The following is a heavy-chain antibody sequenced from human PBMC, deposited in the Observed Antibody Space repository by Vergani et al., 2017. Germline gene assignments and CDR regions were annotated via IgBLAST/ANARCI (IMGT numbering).Heavy chain of an antibody. CDR2: IYNSGNG. J-gene: IGHJ2*01. CDR1: GGSIISRSYY. D-gene: IGHD3-16*01. CDR3: ASGKYYSDSTSHFRGRYFDV. V-gene: IGHV4-39*01. Sequence: QLQLQESGPGLVKPSETLSLTCTVSGGSIISRSYYWGWIRQPPGKGLEWIGSIYNSGNGDSSSSLKSRVTISADTSKNQFSLRLTSVTAADTAVYYCASGKYYSDSTSHFRGRYFDVWRRGTLVTVPS.